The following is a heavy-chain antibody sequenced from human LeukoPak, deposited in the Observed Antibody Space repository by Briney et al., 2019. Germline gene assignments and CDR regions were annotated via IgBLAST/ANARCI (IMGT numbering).Heavy chain of an antibody. CDR1: GGSISSYY. V-gene: IGHV4-4*07. Sequence: TASETLSLTCTVSGGSISSYYWSWIGQPAGKGLEWIGRIYTSGSTDYNPSLKSRLTMSVDTSKNQFSLKLTSMTAADTAVYYCARSGGDRGWYYFDYWGQGTLVTVSS. D-gene: IGHD6-19*01. J-gene: IGHJ4*02. CDR2: IYTSGST. CDR3: ARSGGDRGWYYFDY.